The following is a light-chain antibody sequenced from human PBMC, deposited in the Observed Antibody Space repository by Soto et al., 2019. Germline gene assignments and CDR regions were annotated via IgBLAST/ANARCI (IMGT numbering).Light chain of an antibody. CDR1: SSNIGSNI. Sequence: QAVVTQPPSASGTPGQRVTISCSGSSSNIGSNIVNWYQQLPGTAPKLLIYSNNQRPSGVPDRFSGSRSGTSASLAISGLQSEDEGDYYCAAWDDSLNGRGVFGGGTKLTVL. CDR3: AAWDDSLNGRGV. CDR2: SNN. J-gene: IGLJ3*02. V-gene: IGLV1-44*01.